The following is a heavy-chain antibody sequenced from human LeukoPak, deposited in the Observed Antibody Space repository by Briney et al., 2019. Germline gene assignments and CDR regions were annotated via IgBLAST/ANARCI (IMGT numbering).Heavy chain of an antibody. D-gene: IGHD5-12*01. CDR3: ARVNWSGYDFRGAFDI. CDR2: IYYSGST. Sequence: PSETLSLTCTVSGGSISSSSYYWGWIRQPPGKGLEWIGSIYYSGSTYYNPSLKSRVTISVDTSKKQFSLKLSSVTAADTAVYYCARVNWSGYDFRGAFDIWGQGKTVTVSS. V-gene: IGHV4-39*07. J-gene: IGHJ3*02. CDR1: GGSISSSSYY.